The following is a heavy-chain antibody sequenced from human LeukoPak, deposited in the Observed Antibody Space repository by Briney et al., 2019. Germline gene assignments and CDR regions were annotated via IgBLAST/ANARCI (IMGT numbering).Heavy chain of an antibody. Sequence: GGSLRLSCTASGFTFSSYAMSWVRQAPGKGLEWVSAISGSGGSTYYADSVKGRFSISRDDSKNTLYLQMNSLRAEDTAVYYCAKEDEAMNTIDYWGQGTLVTVSS. D-gene: IGHD1/OR15-1a*01. CDR3: AKEDEAMNTIDY. J-gene: IGHJ4*02. CDR1: GFTFSSYA. CDR2: ISGSGGST. V-gene: IGHV3-23*01.